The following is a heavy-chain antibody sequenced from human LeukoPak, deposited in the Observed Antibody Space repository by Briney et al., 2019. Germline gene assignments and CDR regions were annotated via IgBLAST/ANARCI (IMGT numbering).Heavy chain of an antibody. J-gene: IGHJ4*02. CDR1: GFTFSSYG. CDR2: ISYDGSNK. V-gene: IGHV3-30*18. Sequence: PGRSLRLSCAASGFTFSSYGMHWVRQAPGKGLEWVAVISYDGSNKYYADSVRGRFTISRDNSKNTLYLQMNSLRAEDTAVYYCAKVSATRYYYGSGSRDPYYFDYWGQGTLVTVSS. D-gene: IGHD3-10*01. CDR3: AKVSATRYYYGSGSRDPYYFDY.